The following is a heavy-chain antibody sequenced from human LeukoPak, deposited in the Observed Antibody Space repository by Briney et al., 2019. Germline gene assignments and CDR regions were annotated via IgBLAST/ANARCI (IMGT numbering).Heavy chain of an antibody. Sequence: GGSLRLSCAASGFTFSDFSMNWVRQAPGKGLVWVSRINSDGSSTSYADSVKGRFTISRDNAKNTLYLQMNSLRAEDTAVYYCAISSGWYTKYYFDYWGQGTLVTVSS. D-gene: IGHD6-19*01. J-gene: IGHJ4*02. CDR1: GFTFSDFS. V-gene: IGHV3-74*01. CDR2: INSDGSST. CDR3: AISSGWYTKYYFDY.